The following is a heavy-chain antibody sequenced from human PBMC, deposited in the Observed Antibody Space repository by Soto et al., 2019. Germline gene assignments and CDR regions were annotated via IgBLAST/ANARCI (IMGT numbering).Heavy chain of an antibody. V-gene: IGHV1-3*01. CDR3: ARAVAVPADFDY. CDR1: GYTFSSYA. D-gene: IGHD6-19*01. J-gene: IGHJ4*02. Sequence: ASVKVSCKASGYTFSSYALHWVRQAPGQRLEWMGWINPGNGNTKSSQKFQGRVIITRDTSATTAYMELSSLRSEDTAVYYCARAVAVPADFDYWGQGTLVTVSS. CDR2: INPGNGNT.